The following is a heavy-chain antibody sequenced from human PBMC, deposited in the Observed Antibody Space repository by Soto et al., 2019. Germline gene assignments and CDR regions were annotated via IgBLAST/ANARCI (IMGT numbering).Heavy chain of an antibody. V-gene: IGHV3-13*01. Sequence: EVQLVESGGGLVQPGGSLRLSCAASGFTFSSYDMHWVRQATGKGLEWVSAIGTAGDTYYPGSVKGRFTISRDNSKNTLYLQMNSLRAEDTAVYYCARGGSSGWYRNDYWGQGTLVTVSS. J-gene: IGHJ4*02. D-gene: IGHD6-19*01. CDR2: IGTAGDT. CDR1: GFTFSSYD. CDR3: ARGGSSGWYRNDY.